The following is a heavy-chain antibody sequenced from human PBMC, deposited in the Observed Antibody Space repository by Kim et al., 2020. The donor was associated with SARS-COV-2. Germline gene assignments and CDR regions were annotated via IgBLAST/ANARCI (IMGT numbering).Heavy chain of an antibody. CDR3: ARNYGGNSYYFDY. CDR2: IYYSGST. Sequence: SETLSLTCTVSGGSISSYYWSWIRQPPGKGLEWIGYIYYSGSTNYNPSLKSRVTISVDTSKNQFSLKLSSVTAADTAVYYCARNYGGNSYYFDYWGQGTL. D-gene: IGHD4-17*01. CDR1: GGSISSYY. J-gene: IGHJ4*02. V-gene: IGHV4-59*08.